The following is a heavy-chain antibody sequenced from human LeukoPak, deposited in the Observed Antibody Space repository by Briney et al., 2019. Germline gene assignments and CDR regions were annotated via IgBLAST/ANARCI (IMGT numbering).Heavy chain of an antibody. V-gene: IGHV1-2*02. CDR1: GYTFTGYY. D-gene: IGHD2-15*01. J-gene: IGHJ6*03. CDR2: INPNSGGT. Sequence: ASVKVSCKASGYTFTGYYMHWVRQAPGQGLEWMGWINPNSGGTNYAQKFQGRVTMTRDTSISTAYMELSRLRSDDTAVYYCARANRVVAADYYYWYMDVWGKGTTVTVSS. CDR3: ARANRVVAADYYYWYMDV.